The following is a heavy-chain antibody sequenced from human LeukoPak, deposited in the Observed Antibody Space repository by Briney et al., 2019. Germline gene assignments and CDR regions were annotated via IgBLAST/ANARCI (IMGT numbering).Heavy chain of an antibody. CDR3: AKDQLTYYGDYVTAY. V-gene: IGHV3-23*01. D-gene: IGHD4-17*01. CDR1: GFTFSSYA. J-gene: IGHJ4*02. CDR2: ISGSGGST. Sequence: QTGGSLSLSCAASGFTFSSYAMSWVRQAPGKGLEWGSAISGSGGSTYYADSVKDRFTISRDNSKNTLYLQMNSLRAEDTAVYYCAKDQLTYYGDYVTAYWGQGTLVTVSS.